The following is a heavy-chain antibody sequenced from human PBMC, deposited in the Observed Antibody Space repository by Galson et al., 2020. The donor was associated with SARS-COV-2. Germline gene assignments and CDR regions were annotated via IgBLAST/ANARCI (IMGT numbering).Heavy chain of an antibody. CDR1: GFRFRNHI. CDR3: AKDDSDDYYGQHHFCGIDH. V-gene: IGHV3-30*18. CDR2: ISEDGTEK. J-gene: IGHJ6*02. Sequence: GGSLRLSCAASGFRFRNHIMHWVRQAPGKGLEWVAQISEDGTEKFYADLVKGRFTISRDNSENMLYLQTNYLRAEDTAVYYCAKDDSDDYYGQHHFCGIDHWGHGATITVSS. D-gene: IGHD3-10*01.